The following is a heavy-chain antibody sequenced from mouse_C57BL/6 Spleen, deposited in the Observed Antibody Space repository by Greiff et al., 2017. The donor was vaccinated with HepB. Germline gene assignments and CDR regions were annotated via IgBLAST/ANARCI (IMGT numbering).Heavy chain of an antibody. CDR2: FHPYNDDT. CDR1: GYTFTTYP. V-gene: IGHV1-47*01. D-gene: IGHD2-2*01. J-gene: IGHJ2*01. Sequence: QVQLQQSGAELVKPGASVKMSCKASGYTFTTYPIEWMKQNHGKSLEWIGNFHPYNDDTKYNEKFKGKATLTVEKSSSTVYLELSRLTSDDSAVYYCARARGVIYGYDGQYYFDYWGQGTTLTVSS. CDR3: ARARGVIYGYDGQYYFDY.